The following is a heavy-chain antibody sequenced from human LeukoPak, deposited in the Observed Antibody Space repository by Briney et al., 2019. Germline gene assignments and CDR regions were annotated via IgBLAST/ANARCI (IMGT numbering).Heavy chain of an antibody. CDR2: XXVSGGST. CDR3: AKDMGYCSSTSCPPGDY. D-gene: IGHD2-2*01. J-gene: IGHJ4*02. Sequence: LEWVXGXXVSGGSTYYADSVKGRFTISRDNSKNTLYLQMNSLRAEDTAVYYCAKDMGYCSSTSCPPGDYWGQGTLVTVSS. V-gene: IGHV3-23*01.